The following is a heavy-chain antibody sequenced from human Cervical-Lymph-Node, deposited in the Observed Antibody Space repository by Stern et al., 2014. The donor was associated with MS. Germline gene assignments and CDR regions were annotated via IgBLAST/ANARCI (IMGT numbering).Heavy chain of an antibody. D-gene: IGHD1-14*01. CDR2: FDPEHGKT. Sequence: QVKLVQSGAEVKKPGASVNVSCKVSGHTLTEVSIHWVRQAPGKGLEWMGGFDPEHGKTIYAQNFQGGVTITEDTSTDTAYMELSSLTSEDTAVYYCATQSGTRWGQGTLVTVSS. CDR3: ATQSGTR. CDR1: GHTLTEVS. J-gene: IGHJ4*02. V-gene: IGHV1-24*01.